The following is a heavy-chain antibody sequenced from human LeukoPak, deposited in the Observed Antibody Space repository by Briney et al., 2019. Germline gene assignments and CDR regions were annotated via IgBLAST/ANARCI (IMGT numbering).Heavy chain of an antibody. CDR3: ARGGTTVTPGLLWFDP. CDR1: GGSISSRY. V-gene: IGHV4-59*11. Sequence: PSETLSLTCSVSGGSISSRYWSWIRQPPGKGLEWIGYIYYSGSTKYNPSLKSRVTISVDTSKNQFSLKLSSVTAADTAVYYCARGGTTVTPGLLWFDPWGQGTLVTVSS. CDR2: IYYSGST. J-gene: IGHJ5*02. D-gene: IGHD4-17*01.